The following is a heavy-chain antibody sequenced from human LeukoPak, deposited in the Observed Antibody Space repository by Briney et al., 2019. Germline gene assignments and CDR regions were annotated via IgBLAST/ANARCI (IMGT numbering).Heavy chain of an antibody. V-gene: IGHV3-30-3*01. D-gene: IGHD6-19*01. Sequence: GGSLRLSCVASGFTFSSYAMHWVRQAPGKGLEWVAVISYDGSNKYYADSVKGRFTISRDNSKNTLYLQMNSLRAEDTAVYYCARVPYSSGWYLVYWGQGTLVTVSS. J-gene: IGHJ4*02. CDR1: GFTFSSYA. CDR2: ISYDGSNK. CDR3: ARVPYSSGWYLVY.